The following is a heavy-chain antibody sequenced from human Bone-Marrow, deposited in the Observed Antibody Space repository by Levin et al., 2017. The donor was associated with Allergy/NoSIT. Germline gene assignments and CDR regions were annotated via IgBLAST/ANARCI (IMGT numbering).Heavy chain of an antibody. CDR3: VTGVSSVTTDALDF. V-gene: IGHV4-34*01. Sequence: SQTLSLTCAVYGGSFSGPYWSWIRQPPGQGLEWIGEVNHSGYTNYMPSLKSRVTISVDTSKNQFSLTLTSVTAADSAGYYCVTGVSSVTTDALDFWGQGTTVTVSS. D-gene: IGHD4-17*01. CDR2: VNHSGYT. CDR1: GGSFSGPY. J-gene: IGHJ3*01.